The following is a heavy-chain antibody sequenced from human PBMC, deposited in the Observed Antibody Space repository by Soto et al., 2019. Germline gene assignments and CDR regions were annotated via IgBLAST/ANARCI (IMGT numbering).Heavy chain of an antibody. D-gene: IGHD3-3*01. Sequence: PAGSLKLSSKFSGYSFTSYLINLVLQMPGKGLECMGKIDPSDSYTYYRPSFQGHVTISADKSISTAYLQWSSLKALDTAIYYCATTKDFWTGYNGGMDVWGQGTTVTVSS. CDR1: GYSFTSYL. CDR2: IDPSDSYT. J-gene: IGHJ6*01. CDR3: ATTKDFWTGYNGGMDV. V-gene: IGHV5-10-1*01.